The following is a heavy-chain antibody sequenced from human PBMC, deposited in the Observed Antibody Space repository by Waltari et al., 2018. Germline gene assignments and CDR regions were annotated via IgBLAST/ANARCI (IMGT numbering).Heavy chain of an antibody. J-gene: IGHJ4*02. CDR3: ARAPGYKGYFDY. Sequence: QVQLQGWGAGLLRPSENLSLTCAVSGGSFSGYYWSWIRQSPGKGLEWLGDVNHGGDTNYSPSLESRFTISVDMSKNQFSLKMRSVTAADTAIYYCARAPGYKGYFDYWGRGTLVTVSS. CDR2: VNHGGDT. V-gene: IGHV4-34*01. CDR1: GGSFSGYY. D-gene: IGHD5-12*01.